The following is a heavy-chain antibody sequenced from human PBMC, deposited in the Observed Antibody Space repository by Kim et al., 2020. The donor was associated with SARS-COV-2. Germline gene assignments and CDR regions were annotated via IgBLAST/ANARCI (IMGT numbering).Heavy chain of an antibody. V-gene: IGHV1-46*01. D-gene: IGHD5-12*01. J-gene: IGHJ4*02. CDR3: ARDLGMATIQPDY. Sequence: YAQKFQGRVTMTRDTSTSTVYMELSSLRSEDTAVYYCARDLGMATIQPDYWGQGTLVTVSS.